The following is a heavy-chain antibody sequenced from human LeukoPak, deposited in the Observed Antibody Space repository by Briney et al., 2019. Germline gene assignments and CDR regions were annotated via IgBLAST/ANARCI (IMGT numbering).Heavy chain of an antibody. D-gene: IGHD3-3*01. CDR3: ARRSAIFGVVIYRPFDY. J-gene: IGHJ4*02. Sequence: SETRSLTCAVYGGSFSGYYWSWIRQPPGKGLEWIGEINHSGSTNYNPSLKSRVTISVDTSKNQFSLKLSSVTAADTAVYYCARRSAIFGVVIYRPFDYWGQGTLVTVSS. CDR2: INHSGST. V-gene: IGHV4-34*01. CDR1: GGSFSGYY.